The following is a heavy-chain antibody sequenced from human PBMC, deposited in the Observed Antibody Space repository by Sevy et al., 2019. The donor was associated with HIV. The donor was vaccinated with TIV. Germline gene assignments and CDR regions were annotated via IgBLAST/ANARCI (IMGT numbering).Heavy chain of an antibody. CDR1: GFTFHDYA. J-gene: IGHJ4*02. CDR2: ISYDERDI. CDR3: ARRDVNHQFLFDY. Sequence: GGSLRLSCAASGFTFHDYAMHWVRQAPGKGLEWLSYISYDERDIYHLDSVRGRFSVSRDNSKQTLFLQMDSLGPEDTAIYYCARRDVNHQFLFDYRGQGILVTVSS. V-gene: IGHV3-30*03. D-gene: IGHD2-21*01.